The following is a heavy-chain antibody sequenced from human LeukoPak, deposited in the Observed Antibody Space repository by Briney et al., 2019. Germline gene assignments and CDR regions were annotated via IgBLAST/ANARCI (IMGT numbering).Heavy chain of an antibody. CDR3: ARNLWFGESSDAFDM. J-gene: IGHJ3*02. V-gene: IGHV1-2*02. Sequence: ASVKVSCKASGYSFTRHYMHWVRQAPGQGLEWMGWINPKSGGTNYAQKFQGRVTMTRDTSISTAYMDMSSLRSDDTAVYYCARNLWFGESSDAFDMWGQGTMVTVSS. D-gene: IGHD3-10*01. CDR1: GYSFTRHY. CDR2: INPKSGGT.